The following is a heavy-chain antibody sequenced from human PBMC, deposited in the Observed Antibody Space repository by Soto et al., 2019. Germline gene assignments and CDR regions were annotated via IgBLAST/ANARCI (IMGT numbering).Heavy chain of an antibody. V-gene: IGHV1-18*04. CDR2: VSGYNGNT. CDR3: ARDEGSHGFDS. D-gene: IGHD6-13*01. J-gene: IGHJ4*02. CDR1: GYTFINYG. Sequence: QVQLVQSGGEVKKPGASVKVSCKAFGYTFINYGISWVRQAPGQGLEWMGWVSGYNGNTNYAQKFRGRVTMTTDTSTSTAYMELRTLRSDDTAVYYCARDEGSHGFDSWGQGTLVDVSS.